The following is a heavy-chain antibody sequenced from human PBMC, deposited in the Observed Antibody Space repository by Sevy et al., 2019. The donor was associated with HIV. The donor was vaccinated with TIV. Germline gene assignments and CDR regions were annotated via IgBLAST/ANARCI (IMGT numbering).Heavy chain of an antibody. V-gene: IGHV2-5*02. Sequence: SGPTLVKPTQTLTLTCTFSGFSLSTSGVGVGWIRQPPGKALEWLALIYWDDNKRYSPSLRSRLTITKYTSKNQVVLTMTNMDPVDTATYYCAHSLYGDYIGGYFDYWGQGTLVTVSS. J-gene: IGHJ4*02. CDR3: AHSLYGDYIGGYFDY. D-gene: IGHD4-17*01. CDR2: IYWDDNK. CDR1: GFSLSTSGVG.